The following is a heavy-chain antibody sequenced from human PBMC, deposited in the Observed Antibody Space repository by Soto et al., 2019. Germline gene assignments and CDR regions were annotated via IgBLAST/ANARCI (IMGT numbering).Heavy chain of an antibody. Sequence: QLQLQESGPGLVKPSEALSLTCSVSGGSISSSSYYWGWIRQPPGKGLEWIGSIYYSGSTYYNPSLKRRVTISIDKSKNQLSLKLSSLTAADTAVYYCARLEGLATTSYYFDFWGQGTLVTVSS. CDR2: IYYSGST. D-gene: IGHD3-9*01. V-gene: IGHV4-39*01. CDR3: ARLEGLATTSYYFDF. CDR1: GGSISSSSYY. J-gene: IGHJ4*02.